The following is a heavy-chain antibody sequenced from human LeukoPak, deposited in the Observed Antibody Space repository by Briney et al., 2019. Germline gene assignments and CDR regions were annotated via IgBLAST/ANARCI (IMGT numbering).Heavy chain of an antibody. Sequence: GGSLRLSCAASGFTVSSNFMSWVRQAPGEGLEWVSVIYSDGSTYYEDSVKGRFTISRDNSKNTLSLQMNSLRAEDTAVYYCAREKGRGVISPYFDYWGQGTLVTVSS. J-gene: IGHJ4*02. CDR1: GFTVSSNF. CDR3: AREKGRGVISPYFDY. D-gene: IGHD3-10*01. V-gene: IGHV3-53*01. CDR2: IYSDGST.